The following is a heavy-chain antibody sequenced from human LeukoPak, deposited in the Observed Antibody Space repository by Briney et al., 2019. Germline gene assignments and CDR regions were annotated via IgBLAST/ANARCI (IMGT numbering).Heavy chain of an antibody. CDR3: ARVFAAAGMSVDY. CDR1: GGSISSYY. V-gene: IGHV4-59*01. Sequence: SETLSLTCTVSGGSISSYYWSWIRQPPGKGLEWIGYIYYSGSTNYNPSLKSRVTISVDTSKNQFSLKLSSVTAADTAVYYCARVFAAAGMSVDYWGQGTLVTVSS. D-gene: IGHD6-13*01. J-gene: IGHJ4*02. CDR2: IYYSGST.